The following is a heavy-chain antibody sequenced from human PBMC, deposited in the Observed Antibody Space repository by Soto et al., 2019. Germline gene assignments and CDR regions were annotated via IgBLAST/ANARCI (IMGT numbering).Heavy chain of an antibody. V-gene: IGHV1-69*01. CDR2: IIPIFSKT. D-gene: IGHD7-27*01. Sequence: QVQLVQSGAEVKEPGTSVKVSCKAYGGTFRTSSFVWVRQGPGQGLEWMGGIIPIFSKTNVAQKFQGRITFSADESTRTAYMELYSLRSDDTAIYYCARDVVRSTGGDSWGQGTLVTVSS. CDR3: ARDVVRSTGGDS. CDR1: GGTFRTSS. J-gene: IGHJ4*02.